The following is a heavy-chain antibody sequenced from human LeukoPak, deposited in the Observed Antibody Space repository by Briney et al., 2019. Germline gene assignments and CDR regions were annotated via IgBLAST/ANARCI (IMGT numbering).Heavy chain of an antibody. CDR1: GYIFTNYW. Sequence: GESLKISCKGSGYIFTNYWINWVRQLPGKGLEWMGRIDPSDSYTNYSPSFQGHVTISADKSISTAYLQWSSLKASDTAMYYCARHGDYYGMDVWGQGTTVTVSS. J-gene: IGHJ6*02. CDR2: IDPSDSYT. D-gene: IGHD5-24*01. CDR3: ARHGDYYGMDV. V-gene: IGHV5-10-1*01.